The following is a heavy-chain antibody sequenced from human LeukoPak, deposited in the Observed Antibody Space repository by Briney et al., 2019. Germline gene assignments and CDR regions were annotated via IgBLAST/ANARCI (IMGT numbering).Heavy chain of an antibody. D-gene: IGHD5-12*01. V-gene: IGHV1-18*01. CDR1: GYTFTSYG. CDR3: ARDKWLRLSGDY. CDR2: ISAYNGNT. J-gene: IGHJ4*02. Sequence: GESLRISCKGSGYTFTSYGISWVRQAPGQGLEWMGWISAYNGNTNYAQKLQGRVTMTTDTSTSTAYMELRSLRSDDTAVYYCARDKWLRLSGDYWGQGTLVTVSS.